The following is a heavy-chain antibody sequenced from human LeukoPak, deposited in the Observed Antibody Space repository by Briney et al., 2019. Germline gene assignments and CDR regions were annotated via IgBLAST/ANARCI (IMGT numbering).Heavy chain of an antibody. CDR3: AREIAVAGDGMDV. CDR2: INHSGST. D-gene: IGHD6-19*01. Sequence: SETLSRTCAVYGGSFSGYYWSWIRQPPGKGLEWIGEINHSGSTNYNPSLKSRVTISVDTSKNQFSLKLSSVTAADTAVYYCAREIAVAGDGMDVWGQGTTVTVSS. V-gene: IGHV4-34*01. CDR1: GGSFSGYY. J-gene: IGHJ6*02.